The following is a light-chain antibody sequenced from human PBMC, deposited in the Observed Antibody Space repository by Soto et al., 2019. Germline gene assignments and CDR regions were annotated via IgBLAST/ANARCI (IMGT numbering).Light chain of an antibody. Sequence: EIVLTQSPVTLSLSPGERATLSCRASQSVSSYLAWYQQKPGQAPRLLIYDASNRATGIPARFSGSGSGTDFTLTISSLEPEDFAVYYCQQRSNGPSTFGGGTKVEIK. CDR2: DAS. CDR1: QSVSSY. V-gene: IGKV3-11*01. CDR3: QQRSNGPST. J-gene: IGKJ4*01.